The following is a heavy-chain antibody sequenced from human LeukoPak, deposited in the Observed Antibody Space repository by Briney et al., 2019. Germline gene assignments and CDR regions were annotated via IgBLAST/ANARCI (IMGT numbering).Heavy chain of an antibody. J-gene: IGHJ5*02. CDR3: ARSDRYNVWRENWFDP. Sequence: GESLKISCKGSGYSFTNYWIGWVRQMPGKGLEWMGIIFPGDSDTRYSPSFQGQVTISADKSISTAYLQWSSLKASDTAMYYCARSDRYNVWRENWFDPWGQGTLVTVSS. D-gene: IGHD5-24*01. CDR1: GYSFTNYW. V-gene: IGHV5-51*01. CDR2: IFPGDSDT.